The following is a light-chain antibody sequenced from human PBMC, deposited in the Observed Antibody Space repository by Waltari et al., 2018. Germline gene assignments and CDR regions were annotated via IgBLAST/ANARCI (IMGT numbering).Light chain of an antibody. Sequence: QSALTQPPSASGSPGQSVTIPCTGTSRAIGGSNYSPWYQQHPGKAPKLMIYEVTERPSGVPDRFSGSKSGNTASLTVSGLRTEDEADYYCTSYSGSDTVIFGGGTKLTVL. J-gene: IGLJ2*01. CDR1: SRAIGGSNY. V-gene: IGLV2-8*01. CDR3: TSYSGSDTVI. CDR2: EVT.